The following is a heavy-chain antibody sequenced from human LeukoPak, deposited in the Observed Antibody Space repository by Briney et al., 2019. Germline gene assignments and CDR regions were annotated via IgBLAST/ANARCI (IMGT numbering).Heavy chain of an antibody. CDR3: ARIGYSGYDDYFDY. CDR2: IYYSGST. CDR1: GGSISSGGYY. V-gene: IGHV4-31*03. J-gene: IGHJ4*02. D-gene: IGHD5-12*01. Sequence: SETLSLTCTVSGGSISSGGYYCSWIRQHPGKGLEWIGYIYYSGSTYYNPSLKSRVTISVDTSKNQFSLKLSSVTAADTAVYYCARIGYSGYDDYFDYWGQGTLVTVSS.